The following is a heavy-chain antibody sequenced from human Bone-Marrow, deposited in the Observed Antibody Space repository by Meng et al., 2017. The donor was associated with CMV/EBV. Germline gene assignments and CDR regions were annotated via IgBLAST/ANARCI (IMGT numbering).Heavy chain of an antibody. V-gene: IGHV3-64*02. CDR1: GFTFSSYA. J-gene: IGHJ4*02. CDR2: ISSNGGST. Sequence: GESLKISCAASGFTFSSYAMHWVRQAPGKGLEYVSAISSNGGSTYYADSVKVRFTISRDNSKHTLYLQMGSRRAEDMAVYYCARDCRDGYNYQFYYFDYWGQGTLVTVSS. D-gene: IGHD5-24*01. CDR3: ARDCRDGYNYQFYYFDY.